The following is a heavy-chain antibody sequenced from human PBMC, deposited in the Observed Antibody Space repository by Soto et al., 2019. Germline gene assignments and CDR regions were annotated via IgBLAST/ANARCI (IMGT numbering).Heavy chain of an antibody. V-gene: IGHV2-5*01. CDR3: AHRTTLTRIDH. D-gene: IGHD4-17*01. CDR1: GFSLTTNEVV. CDR2: IYGNNDE. J-gene: IGHJ4*02. Sequence: QITLKESGPTLVKSTQPLTLTCTFSGFSLTTNEVVVGWIRQPPGKGLEWLGFIYGNNDERYSPSLKSRLAITKDSSNNQVVLTMANMDPADTATYYCAHRTTLTRIDHWGQGLLVSVSS.